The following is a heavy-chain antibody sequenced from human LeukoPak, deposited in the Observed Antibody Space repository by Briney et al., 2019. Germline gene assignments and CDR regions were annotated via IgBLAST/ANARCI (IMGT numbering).Heavy chain of an antibody. V-gene: IGHV3-48*03. CDR3: ARGGYRAYYMDV. CDR2: ISSSGSTI. Sequence: GRSLRLSCAASGFTFSSYDMNWVRQAPGEGLEWVSYISSSGSTIYYADSVKGRFTISRDNAKNSLYLQMNSLRAEDAAVYYCARGGYRAYYMDVWGKGTTVTISS. J-gene: IGHJ6*03. CDR1: GFTFSSYD. D-gene: IGHD5-18*01.